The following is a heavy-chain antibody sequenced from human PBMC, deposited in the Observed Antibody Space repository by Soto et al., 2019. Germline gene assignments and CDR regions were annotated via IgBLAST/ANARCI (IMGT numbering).Heavy chain of an antibody. J-gene: IGHJ6*02. CDR1: GFTFSSYA. V-gene: IGHV3-23*01. Sequence: GGSLRLSCAASGFTFSSYAMSWVRQAPGKGLEWVSAISGSGGSTYYADSVKGRFTISRDNSKNTLYLQMNSLRAEDTAVYYCARAGQEIFGVVYAPSYGMDVWGQGTTVTVSS. CDR3: ARAGQEIFGVVYAPSYGMDV. D-gene: IGHD3-3*01. CDR2: ISGSGGST.